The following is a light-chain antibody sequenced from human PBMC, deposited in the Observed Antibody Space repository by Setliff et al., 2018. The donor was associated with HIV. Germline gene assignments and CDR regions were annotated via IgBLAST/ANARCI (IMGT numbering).Light chain of an antibody. Sequence: QSALTQPASVSGSPGQSITISCTGSATDVGYYESVSWYQHHPGEVPKLIIYDVNKRPSGISNRFSGSKTGNSASLTISGLHTEDEADYYCCSYVFGDTWIFGGGTK. J-gene: IGLJ2*01. CDR1: ATDVGYYES. CDR3: CSYVFGDTWI. CDR2: DVN. V-gene: IGLV2-23*02.